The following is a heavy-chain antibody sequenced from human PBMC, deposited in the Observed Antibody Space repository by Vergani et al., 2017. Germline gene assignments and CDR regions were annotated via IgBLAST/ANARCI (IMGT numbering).Heavy chain of an antibody. J-gene: IGHJ4*02. CDR2: FDPEDGET. V-gene: IGHV1-24*01. CDR1: GYTLTELS. Sequence: QVQLVQSGAEVKKPGASVKVSCKVSGYTLTELSMHWVRQAPGKGLEWMGGFDPEDGETIYAQKFQGRVTMTTDTSTSTAYMELRSLRSDDTAVYYCARGTNLLPDYWGQGTLVTVSS. D-gene: IGHD2-15*01. CDR3: ARGTNLLPDY.